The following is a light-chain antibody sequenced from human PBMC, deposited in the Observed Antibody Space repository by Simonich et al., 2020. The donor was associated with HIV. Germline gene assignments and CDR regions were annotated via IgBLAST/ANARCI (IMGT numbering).Light chain of an antibody. CDR2: WTS. J-gene: IGKJ4*01. CDR3: QQYYSTPPT. Sequence: DIVMTQSPDSLAVSLGERATINCKSRQSVLYNSKNKNYLPWYQQKPGQPPKLLIYWTSTRESGVPDRFIGSGSGTDFTLTISSLQAEDVAVYYCQQYYSTPPTFGGGTKVEIK. V-gene: IGKV4-1*01. CDR1: QSVLYNSKNKNY.